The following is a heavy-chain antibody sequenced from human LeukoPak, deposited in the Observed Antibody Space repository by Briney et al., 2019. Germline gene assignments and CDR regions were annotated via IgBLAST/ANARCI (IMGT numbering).Heavy chain of an antibody. CDR1: GGSISSGGYY. CDR2: IYYSGST. D-gene: IGHD3-3*01. CDR3: ARVLFWSGYPGYYYGMDV. J-gene: IGHJ6*02. Sequence: PSQTLSLTCTVSGGSISSGGYYWSWIRQHPGKGLEWIGYIYYSGSTYYNPSLKSRVTISVDTSKNQFSLKLTSVTAADTAVYYCARVLFWSGYPGYYYGMDVWGQGTTVTVSS. V-gene: IGHV4-30-4*08.